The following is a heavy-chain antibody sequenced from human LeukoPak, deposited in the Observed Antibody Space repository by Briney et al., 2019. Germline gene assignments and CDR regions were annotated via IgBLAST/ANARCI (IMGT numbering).Heavy chain of an antibody. V-gene: IGHV4-4*07. CDR3: ARAAKPVLRYFDWLYHDY. D-gene: IGHD3-9*01. CDR1: GGSISSYY. CDR2: IYTSGST. Sequence: SETLSLTCTVSGGSISSYYWSWIRQPAGKGLEWIGRIYTSGSTNYNPSLKSRVTMSVDTSKNQFSLKLSSVTAADTAVYYCARAAKPVLRYFDWLYHDYWGQGTLVTVSS. J-gene: IGHJ4*02.